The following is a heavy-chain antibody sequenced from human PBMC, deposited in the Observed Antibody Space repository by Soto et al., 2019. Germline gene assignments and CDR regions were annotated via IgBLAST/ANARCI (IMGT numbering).Heavy chain of an antibody. Sequence: QVQLVQSGAEVKKPGSSVKVSCKASGGTFSSYAISWVRQAPGQGLEWMGGIIPIFGTANYAQKFQGRVTITADESTSTAYMELSRLRSGDTAVYYCAREKDGIQLWLPPDYWGQGTLVTVSS. J-gene: IGHJ4*02. D-gene: IGHD5-18*01. V-gene: IGHV1-69*12. CDR3: AREKDGIQLWLPPDY. CDR2: IIPIFGTA. CDR1: GGTFSSYA.